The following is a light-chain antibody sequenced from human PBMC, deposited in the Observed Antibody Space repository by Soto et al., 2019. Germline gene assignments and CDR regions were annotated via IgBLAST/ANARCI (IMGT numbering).Light chain of an antibody. CDR3: QQYNYWPLT. Sequence: EIVMTQSPATLSVSPGERATLSCRASQSVSSNLAWYQQKPGQAPRLLIYGASTRATGIPARFSGSGSGTEFTLTIKSEDSAVYYCQQYNYWPLTCGGGTRVEIK. J-gene: IGKJ4*01. CDR1: QSVSSN. CDR2: GAS. V-gene: IGKV3-15*01.